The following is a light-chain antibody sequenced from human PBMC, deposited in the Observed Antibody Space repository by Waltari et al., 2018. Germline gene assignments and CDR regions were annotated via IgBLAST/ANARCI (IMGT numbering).Light chain of an antibody. J-gene: IGKJ4*01. CDR3: QQSYSTPRLT. CDR2: AAS. V-gene: IGKV1-39*01. Sequence: DIQMTQSPPSVSASAGDRVTITCRASQNIGTSLNWYQQKPGKAPKLLVHAASSLYSGVPSRFSGSGSGTDFTLTISSLQPEDFTTYYCQQSYSTPRLTFGGGTKVDIK. CDR1: QNIGTS.